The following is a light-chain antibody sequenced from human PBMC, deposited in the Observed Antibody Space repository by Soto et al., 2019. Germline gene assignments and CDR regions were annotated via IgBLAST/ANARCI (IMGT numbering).Light chain of an antibody. Sequence: QSVLTQPPSASGTPGQRVTISCSGSSSNIGSNYVYWYQQLPGTAPKLLIYRNNQRPSGGPDRFSGSKSGTSASLAISGLRSEHEADYYSAAWDDSLSGAVFGGGTQLTVL. J-gene: IGLJ2*01. CDR3: AAWDDSLSGAV. CDR2: RNN. CDR1: SSNIGSNY. V-gene: IGLV1-47*01.